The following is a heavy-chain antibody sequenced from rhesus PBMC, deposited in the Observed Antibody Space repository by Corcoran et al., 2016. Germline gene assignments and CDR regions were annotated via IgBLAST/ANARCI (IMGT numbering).Heavy chain of an antibody. CDR2: ISGSGGRT. Sequence: QLQLQESGPGLVKPSETLSLTCAVSGGSISSNYWSWIRHPPGQGLKWLGRISGSGGRTDYTPSPKSRVTISIDTSKNQVSLKLSSVTAADTAVYYCARGGYYSGSWYCDYWGQGVLVTVSS. CDR1: GGSISSNY. J-gene: IGHJ4*01. D-gene: IGHD3-16*01. CDR3: ARGGYYSGSWYCDY. V-gene: IGHV4-173*01.